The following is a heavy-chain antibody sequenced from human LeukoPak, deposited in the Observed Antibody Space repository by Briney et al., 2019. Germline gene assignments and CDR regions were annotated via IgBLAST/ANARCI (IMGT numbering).Heavy chain of an antibody. CDR3: ARGRTPAGGRVLDGY. J-gene: IGHJ4*02. Sequence: GASVKVSCKASGYTFTDYYMHWVRQAPGQGLEWMGCLNPNSGGTDYAQKSQGRVTMTRDTSISTAYMELSSLTSDDTAIYYCARGRTPAGGRVLDGYWGQGTLVTVSS. CDR1: GYTFTDYY. V-gene: IGHV1-2*02. CDR2: LNPNSGGT. D-gene: IGHD6-13*01.